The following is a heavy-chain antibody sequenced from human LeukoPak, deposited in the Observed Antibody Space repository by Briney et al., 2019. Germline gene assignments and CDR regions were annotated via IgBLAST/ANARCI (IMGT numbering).Heavy chain of an antibody. CDR1: GFTFSSYA. CDR2: IGAGGTFT. V-gene: IGHV3-23*01. D-gene: IGHD1-26*01. J-gene: IGHJ4*02. CDR3: ARGGSYGGVDY. Sequence: GGSLRLSCTASGFTFSSYAMNWVRQAPGKGLEWVSGIGAGGTFTYYADSVKGRFTISRDNSRNALYLQMNSLRAEDTAVYYCARGGSYGGVDYWGQGTLVTVSS.